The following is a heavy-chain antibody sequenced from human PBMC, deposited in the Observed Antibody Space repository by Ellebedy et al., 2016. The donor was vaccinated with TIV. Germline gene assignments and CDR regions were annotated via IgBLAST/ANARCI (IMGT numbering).Heavy chain of an antibody. CDR3: ARDPSGYTGSYLKN. D-gene: IGHD1-26*01. CDR2: ISSSSNTI. CDR1: GFTFSIFR. V-gene: IGHV3-48*04. J-gene: IGHJ4*02. Sequence: GESLKISCAASGFTFSIFRMNWVRQAPGKGLEWVAYISSSSNTISYADSVKGRFTVSRDNAKNSLYLQMTSLRAEDTAVYYCARDPSGYTGSYLKNWGQGTLVTVPS.